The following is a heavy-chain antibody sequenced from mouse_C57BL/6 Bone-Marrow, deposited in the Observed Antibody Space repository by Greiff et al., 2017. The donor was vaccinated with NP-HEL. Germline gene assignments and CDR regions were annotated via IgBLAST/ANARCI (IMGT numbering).Heavy chain of an antibody. J-gene: IGHJ2*01. D-gene: IGHD5-1*01. CDR1: GYTFTDYN. CDR3: ARKGDGLPTYYFDY. CDR2: INPNNGGT. V-gene: IGHV1-18*01. Sequence: EVQLQQSGPELVKPGASVKIPCKASGYTFTDYNMDWVKQSHGKSLEWIGDINPNNGGTIYNQKFKGKATLTVDKSSSTAYMELRSLTSEDTAVYYCARKGDGLPTYYFDYWGQGTTLTVSS.